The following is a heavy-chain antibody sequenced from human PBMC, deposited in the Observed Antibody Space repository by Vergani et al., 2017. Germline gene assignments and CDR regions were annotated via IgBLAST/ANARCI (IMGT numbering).Heavy chain of an antibody. Sequence: QMQLVQSGPEEKTPGTSVKVSCKASGFTFTSSAMQWVRQARGQRLEWIGWIVVGSGNTNYAQKFQERVTITRDMSTRTAYMVLSSLRAEDTAAYYCAADVVGATERNFDYWGQGTLVTVSS. J-gene: IGHJ4*02. D-gene: IGHD1-26*01. CDR2: IVVGSGNT. CDR1: GFTFTSSA. V-gene: IGHV1-58*02. CDR3: AADVVGATERNFDY.